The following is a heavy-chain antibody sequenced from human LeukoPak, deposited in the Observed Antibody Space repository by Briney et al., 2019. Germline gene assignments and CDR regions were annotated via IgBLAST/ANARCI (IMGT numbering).Heavy chain of an antibody. CDR1: GYTFTSYG. CDR2: ISAYNGNT. V-gene: IGHV1-18*01. CDR3: ARDRRYDSSGMDAFDI. Sequence: GASVKVSCKASGYTFTSYGISWVRQAPGQGLEWMGWISAYNGNTNYAQKLQGRVTMTTDTSTSTAYMELRSPRSDDTAVYYCARDRRYDSSGMDAFDIWGQGTMVTVSS. J-gene: IGHJ3*02. D-gene: IGHD3-22*01.